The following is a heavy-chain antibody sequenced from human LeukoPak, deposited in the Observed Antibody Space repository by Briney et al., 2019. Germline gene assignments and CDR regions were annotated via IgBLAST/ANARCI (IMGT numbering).Heavy chain of an antibody. D-gene: IGHD2-2*02. J-gene: IGHJ3*02. V-gene: IGHV3-23*01. Sequence: GGSLRLSCAVSGITLSNYGMTWVRQAPGKGLEWVAGISDTGGRTNYADSVKGRFTISRDNPKNTLYPQMNSLRAEDTAVYYCAKDPPGPRYCSSTSCYTVDAFDIWGQGTMVTVSS. CDR2: ISDTGGRT. CDR1: GITLSNYG. CDR3: AKDPPGPRYCSSTSCYTVDAFDI.